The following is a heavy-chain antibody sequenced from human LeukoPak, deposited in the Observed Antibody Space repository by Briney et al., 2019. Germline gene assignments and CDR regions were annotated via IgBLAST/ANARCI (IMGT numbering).Heavy chain of an antibody. CDR2: ISNHGRDI. CDR3: ARAGYSMDTEYFQH. CDR1: GFTFSSYS. J-gene: IGHJ1*01. D-gene: IGHD5-18*01. Sequence: PGGSLRLSCEASGFTFSSYSMNWVRQTPGKGLEWVSSISNHGRDIYYADSVRGRLTISRDNAKSSLYLQMNSLRAEDMAVYYCARAGYSMDTEYFQHWGQGTLVTVSS. V-gene: IGHV3-21*01.